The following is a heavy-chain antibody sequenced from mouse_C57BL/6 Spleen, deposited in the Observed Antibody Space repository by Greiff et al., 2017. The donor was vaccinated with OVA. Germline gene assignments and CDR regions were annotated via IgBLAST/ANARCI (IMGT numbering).Heavy chain of an antibody. J-gene: IGHJ2*01. Sequence: QVQLKQPGAELVRPGSSVKLSCKASGYTFTSYWMHWVKQRPIQGLEWIGNIDPSDSETHYNQKFKDKATLTVDKSSSTAYMQLSSLTSEDSAVYYCARSDYFCDYWGQGTTLTVSS. CDR1: GYTFTSYW. D-gene: IGHD2-4*01. V-gene: IGHV1-52*01. CDR2: IDPSDSET. CDR3: ARSDYFCDY.